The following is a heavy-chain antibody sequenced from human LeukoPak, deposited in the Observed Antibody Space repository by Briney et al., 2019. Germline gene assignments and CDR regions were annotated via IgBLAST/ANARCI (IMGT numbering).Heavy chain of an antibody. Sequence: TSVKVSCKASGFTFTSSAMQWVRQARGQRLEWIGWIVVGSGNTNYAQNFQERVTITRGMSTSTAYMELSSLRSEDTAVYYCAANTPRVVREDAFDIWGQGTMVTVSS. V-gene: IGHV1-58*02. CDR2: IVVGSGNT. CDR3: AANTPRVVREDAFDI. J-gene: IGHJ3*02. CDR1: GFTFTSSA. D-gene: IGHD2-21*01.